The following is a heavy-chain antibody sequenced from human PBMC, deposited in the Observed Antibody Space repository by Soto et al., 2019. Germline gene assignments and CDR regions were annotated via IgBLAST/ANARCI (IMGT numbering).Heavy chain of an antibody. V-gene: IGHV3-30*18. CDR3: EEDDAGDSSTQNTQYYYGMDV. CDR1: GFTFSSYG. D-gene: IGHD6-13*01. J-gene: IGHJ6*02. CDR2: ISYDGSNK. Sequence: GGSLRLSCAASGFTFSSYGMHWVRQAPGKGLEWVAVISYDGSNKYYADSVKGRFTISRDNSKNTLYLQMNSLRAEDTAVYYCEEDDAGDSSTQNTQYYYGMDVWGQGTTVTVSS.